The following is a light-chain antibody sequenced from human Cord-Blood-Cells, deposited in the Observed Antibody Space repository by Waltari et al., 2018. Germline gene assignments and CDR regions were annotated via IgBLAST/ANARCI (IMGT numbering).Light chain of an antibody. CDR2: WAS. V-gene: IGKV4-1*01. CDR3: QQYYSTPRT. Sequence: DIVMTQSPDSLAVSLGERATINRQSRQSVLYSSNNKNYLAWYQQKPGQPPKLLIYWASTRESGVPDRFSGSGSGTDFTLTISSLQAEDVAVYYCQQYYSTPRTFGQGTKVEIK. J-gene: IGKJ1*01. CDR1: QSVLYSSNNKNY.